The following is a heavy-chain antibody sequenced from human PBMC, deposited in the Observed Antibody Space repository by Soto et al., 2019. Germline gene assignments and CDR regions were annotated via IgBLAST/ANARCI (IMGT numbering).Heavy chain of an antibody. CDR3: ARAGGYSGYVSYYYMDV. J-gene: IGHJ6*03. D-gene: IGHD5-12*01. CDR2: INSDGSST. CDR1: GFTFSSYW. Sequence: GGSLRLSCAASGFTFSSYWMHWVRQAPGKGLVWVSRINSDGSSTSYADSVKGRFTISRDNAKNTLYLQMNSLRAEDTAVYYCARAGGYSGYVSYYYMDVWGKGTTVTVSS. V-gene: IGHV3-74*01.